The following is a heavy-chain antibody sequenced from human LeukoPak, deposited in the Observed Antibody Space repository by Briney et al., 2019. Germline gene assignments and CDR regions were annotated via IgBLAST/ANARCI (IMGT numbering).Heavy chain of an antibody. V-gene: IGHV5-51*01. J-gene: IGHJ6*03. Sequence: GESLKISCKGSAYSFTSYWIGWVRQMPGKGLEWMGIIYPGDSDTRYSPSFQGQVTISADKSISTAYLQWSSLKASDTAMYYCARHFLYGSGYYYYYYMDVWGKGTTVTVSS. CDR2: IYPGDSDT. CDR1: AYSFTSYW. CDR3: ARHFLYGSGYYYYYYMDV. D-gene: IGHD3-10*01.